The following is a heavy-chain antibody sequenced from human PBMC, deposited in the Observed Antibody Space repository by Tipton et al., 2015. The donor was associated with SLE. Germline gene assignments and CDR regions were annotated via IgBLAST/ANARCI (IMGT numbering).Heavy chain of an antibody. CDR1: DDSISSYY. J-gene: IGHJ4*02. CDR2: IYYRGST. D-gene: IGHD3-22*01. Sequence: TLSLTCTVSDDSISSYYWSWIRQPPGKGLECIGYIYYRGSTNYNPSLKSRVTISVDTSKNQFSLKLTSVTAADTAVYYCARAPRRYDSSGYYFLLGPPPDYFDYWGQGTLVTVSS. V-gene: IGHV4-59*01. CDR3: ARAPRRYDSSGYYFLLGPPPDYFDY.